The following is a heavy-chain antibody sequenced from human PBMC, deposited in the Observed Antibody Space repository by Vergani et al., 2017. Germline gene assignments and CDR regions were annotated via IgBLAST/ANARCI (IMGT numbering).Heavy chain of an antibody. CDR2: FDPEDGET. CDR1: GYTLTELS. D-gene: IGHD5-24*01. CDR3: ARVPTVEMATKMAVYPYYFDY. V-gene: IGHV1-24*01. Sequence: QVQLVQSGAEVKKPGASVKVSCKVSGYTLTELSMHWVRQAPGKGLEWMGGFDPEDGETIYAQKFQGRVTMTEDTSTDTAYMELSSLRSEDTAVYYCARVPTVEMATKMAVYPYYFDYWGQGTLVTVSS. J-gene: IGHJ4*02.